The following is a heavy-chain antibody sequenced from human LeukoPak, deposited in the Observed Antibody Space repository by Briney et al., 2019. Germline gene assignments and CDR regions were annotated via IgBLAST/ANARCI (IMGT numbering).Heavy chain of an antibody. V-gene: IGHV3-21*01. CDR2: ISSSSSYI. CDR1: GFTFSSYN. CDR3: ARDRSDILTAYYFDY. J-gene: IGHJ4*02. D-gene: IGHD3-9*01. Sequence: GGSLRLSCAASGFTFSSYNMNWVRQAPGKGLEWVSSISSSSSYIYYADSVKGRFTISRDNAKNSLYLQMNSLRAEDTAVYYCARDRSDILTAYYFDYWGQGTLVTVSS.